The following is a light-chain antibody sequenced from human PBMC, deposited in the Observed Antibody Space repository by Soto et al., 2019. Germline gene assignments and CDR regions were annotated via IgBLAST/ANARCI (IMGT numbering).Light chain of an antibody. Sequence: QSVLTQPAPVSGSPGQSITISCTGTSSDVGGYDYVSWYQQHPGKAPKLMIYEVSDRPSGVSDRFSGSKSGNTASLTISGLQAEDEADYYCSSYTSSSPFVFGTGTKGTVL. CDR1: SSDVGGYDY. CDR3: SSYTSSSPFV. V-gene: IGLV2-14*03. J-gene: IGLJ1*01. CDR2: EVS.